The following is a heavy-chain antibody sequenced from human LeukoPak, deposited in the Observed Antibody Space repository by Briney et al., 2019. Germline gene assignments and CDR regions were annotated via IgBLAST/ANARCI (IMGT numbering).Heavy chain of an antibody. CDR2: INPSGGST. Sequence: ASVKVSCKASGYTFTSYYMHWVRQAPGQGLEWMGIINPSGGSTSYAQKFQGRVTMTRDTSTSTVYMELSSLRSEDTAVYFCARSWEGYYFDYWGQGTLVTVSS. CDR3: ARSWEGYYFDY. D-gene: IGHD1-26*01. CDR1: GYTFTSYY. J-gene: IGHJ4*02. V-gene: IGHV1-46*01.